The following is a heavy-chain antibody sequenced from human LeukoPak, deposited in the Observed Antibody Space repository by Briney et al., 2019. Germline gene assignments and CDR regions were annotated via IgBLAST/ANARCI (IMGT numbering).Heavy chain of an antibody. CDR3: ARDRTMVRGVIHRTYYYYGMDV. J-gene: IGHJ6*02. D-gene: IGHD3-10*01. Sequence: ASVKVSRKASGYTFTSYGISGVRQAPGQGLEWMGWISAYNGNTNYAQKLQGRVTMTTDTSTSTAYMELRSLRSDDTAVYYCARDRTMVRGVIHRTYYYYGMDVWGQGTTVTVSS. CDR1: GYTFTSYG. CDR2: ISAYNGNT. V-gene: IGHV1-18*01.